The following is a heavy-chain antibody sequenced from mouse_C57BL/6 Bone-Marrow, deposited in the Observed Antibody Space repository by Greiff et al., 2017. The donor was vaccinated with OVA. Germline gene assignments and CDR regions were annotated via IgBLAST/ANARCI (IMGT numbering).Heavy chain of an antibody. CDR1: GFTFTDYY. V-gene: IGHV7-3*01. CDR2: IRNKANGYTT. CDR3: ARYYGSSHWYFDG. D-gene: IGHD1-1*01. Sequence: EVHLVESGGGLVQPGGSLSLSCAASGFTFTDYYMSWVRQPPGKALEWLGFIRNKANGYTTEYSASVKGRFTISRYNSQSILYLQVNALRAEDSATYYCARYYGSSHWYFDGWGTGTTVTVSS. J-gene: IGHJ1*03.